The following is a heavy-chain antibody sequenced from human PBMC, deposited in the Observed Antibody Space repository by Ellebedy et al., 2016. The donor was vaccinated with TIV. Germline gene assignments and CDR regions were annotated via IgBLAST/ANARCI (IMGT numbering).Heavy chain of an antibody. D-gene: IGHD6-19*01. CDR3: ARPPAAVAGQDY. V-gene: IGHV3-11*01. CDR2: ITSGGTII. CDR1: GGSISSYY. Sequence: PSETLSLTCTVSGGSISSYYWSRIRQPPGKGMEWISYITSGGTIIYYADSVKGRFTISRDNAKNSLYLQMHSLRAEDTAVYYCARPPAAVAGQDYWGQGTLVTVSS. J-gene: IGHJ4*02.